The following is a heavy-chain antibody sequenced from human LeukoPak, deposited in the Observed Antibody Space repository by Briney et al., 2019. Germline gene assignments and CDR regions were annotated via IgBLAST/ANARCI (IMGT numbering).Heavy chain of an antibody. CDR2: IKQDGSEK. V-gene: IGHV3-7*01. D-gene: IGHD3-10*01. J-gene: IGHJ3*02. CDR1: GFTFSSYW. CDR3: ASRFYGTGAFDI. Sequence: PGGSLRLSCAASGFTFSSYWTSWVRQAPGKGLEWVANIKQDGSEKYYVDSVKGRFTISRDNAKNSLYLQMNSLRAEDTAVYYCASRFYGTGAFDIWGQGTMVTVSS.